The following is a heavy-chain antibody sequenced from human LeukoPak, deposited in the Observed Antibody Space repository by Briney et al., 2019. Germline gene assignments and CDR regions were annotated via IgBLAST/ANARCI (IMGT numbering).Heavy chain of an antibody. Sequence: SEALSLTCTVSGGSISIYYWNWIRQPPGKGLEWIGYIYNSGSSSIYNPSLKSRVTISVDTSKNQFSLRLSSVTAADTAVYFCVRDRELTYWGQGTLVTVSS. CDR2: IYNSGSSS. V-gene: IGHV4-59*01. CDR3: VRDRELTY. D-gene: IGHD3-10*01. CDR1: GGSISIYY. J-gene: IGHJ4*02.